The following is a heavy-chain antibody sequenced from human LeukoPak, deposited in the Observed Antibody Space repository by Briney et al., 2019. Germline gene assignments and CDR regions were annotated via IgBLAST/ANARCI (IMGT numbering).Heavy chain of an antibody. Sequence: SLRLSFAASGFTFNDYAIHWVRQAPGKGLGWVSGISWNSANIGYADSVKGRFTISRDNAKNSLYLQMNSLRAEDTALYYCALISDHYDSSGYLEGYWGQGTLVTVSS. CDR2: ISWNSANI. J-gene: IGHJ4*02. D-gene: IGHD3-22*01. V-gene: IGHV3-9*01. CDR3: ALISDHYDSSGYLEGY. CDR1: GFTFNDYA.